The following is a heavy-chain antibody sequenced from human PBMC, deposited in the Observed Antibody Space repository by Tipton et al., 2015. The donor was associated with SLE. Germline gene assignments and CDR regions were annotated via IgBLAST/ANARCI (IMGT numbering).Heavy chain of an antibody. V-gene: IGHV4-59*08. D-gene: IGHD3-3*01. CDR3: ARHEELRFLEWLSRGFDY. CDR1: GGSISSYY. Sequence: TLSLTCTVSGGSISSYYWSWIRQPPGKGLEWIGYIYYSGSTNYNPSLKSRVTISVDTSKNQFSLKLSSVTAADTAVYYCARHEELRFLEWLSRGFDYWGQGTLVTVSS. J-gene: IGHJ4*02. CDR2: IYYSGST.